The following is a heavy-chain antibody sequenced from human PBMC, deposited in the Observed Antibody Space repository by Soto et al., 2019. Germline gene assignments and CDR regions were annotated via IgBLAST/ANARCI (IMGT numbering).Heavy chain of an antibody. D-gene: IGHD3-22*01. Sequence: SDPLSLTCTVSGDSISSYYWSWIRQPPGKGLEWIGYNYFRGTTNYNPSLKSRVTMLADTTKNQFSPKLNSVAAAVKAVCYCGGINYKNYSGYAFDDWGQGMMVTVSS. CDR3: GGINYKNYSGYAFDD. CDR1: GDSISSYY. CDR2: NYFRGTT. J-gene: IGHJ4*02. V-gene: IGHV4-59*07.